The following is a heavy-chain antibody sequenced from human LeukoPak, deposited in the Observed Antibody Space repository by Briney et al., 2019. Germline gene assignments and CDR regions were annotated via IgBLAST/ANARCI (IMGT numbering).Heavy chain of an antibody. CDR2: IYYSGST. D-gene: IGHD2-15*01. V-gene: IGHV4-59*01. Sequence: SETLSLTCTVSGGSISSYYWSWIRQPPGKGLEWIGYIYYSGSTNYNPSLKSRVTISVDTSKNQFSLKLSSVTAADTAVYYCARDKGDCSGGSCYGSWFDPWGQGTLVTVSS. CDR3: ARDKGDCSGGSCYGSWFDP. J-gene: IGHJ5*02. CDR1: GGSISSYY.